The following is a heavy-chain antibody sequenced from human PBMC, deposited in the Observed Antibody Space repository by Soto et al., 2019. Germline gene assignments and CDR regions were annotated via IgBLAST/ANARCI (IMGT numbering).Heavy chain of an antibody. CDR2: IYSGGST. Sequence: GVLRPSFAAVGVTVRSNYLSWVRQAPGKGLEWVSVIYSGGSTYYADSVKGRFTISRDNSKNTLYLQMNSLRAEDTAVYYCARERGDNWNSRWFDPWGQGTLVTI. CDR3: ARERGDNWNSRWFDP. D-gene: IGHD1-7*01. J-gene: IGHJ5*02. CDR1: GVTVRSNY. V-gene: IGHV3-53*01.